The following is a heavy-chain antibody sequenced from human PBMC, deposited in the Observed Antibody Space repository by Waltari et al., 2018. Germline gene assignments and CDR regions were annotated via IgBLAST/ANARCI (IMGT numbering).Heavy chain of an antibody. J-gene: IGHJ4*02. CDR3: AILGSTTTSFDY. Sequence: EVQLVESGGVVVQPGGSLRLSCAASGFTFADYAMHWVRQAPGKGLEWVSLSSGDGGSTYYADSVKGRFAISRDNSKNSLYLQMNSLRAEDTALYYCAILGSTTTSFDYWGQGTLVTVSS. V-gene: IGHV3-43D*04. CDR1: GFTFADYA. CDR2: SSGDGGST. D-gene: IGHD7-27*01.